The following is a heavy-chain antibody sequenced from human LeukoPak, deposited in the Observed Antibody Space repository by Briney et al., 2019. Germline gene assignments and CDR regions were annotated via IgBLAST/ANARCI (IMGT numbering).Heavy chain of an antibody. CDR1: GFTFSSYG. J-gene: IGHJ4*02. D-gene: IGHD4-17*01. CDR3: ARDREEGYGDAFDY. CDR2: ISYDGSNK. Sequence: GGSLRLSCAASGFTFSSYGMHWVRQAPGKGLEWVAVISYDGSNKYYADSVKGRFTISRDNSKNTLYLQMNSLRAEDTAVYYCARDREEGYGDAFDYWGQGTLVTVSS. V-gene: IGHV3-30*03.